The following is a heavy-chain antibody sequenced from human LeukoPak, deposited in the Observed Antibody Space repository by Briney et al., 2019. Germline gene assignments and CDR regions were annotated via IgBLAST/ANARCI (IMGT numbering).Heavy chain of an antibody. CDR3: ARGSQYYYDSSGYYWIPYYFDY. J-gene: IGHJ4*02. Sequence: GGSLRLSCAASGFTFSSYSMNWVRQAPGKGLEWVSSISSSSSYIYYADSVKGRFTISRDNAKNSLYLQMNSLRAEDTAVYYCARGSQYYYDSSGYYWIPYYFDYWGQGTLVTVSS. CDR2: ISSSSSYI. V-gene: IGHV3-21*01. CDR1: GFTFSSYS. D-gene: IGHD3-22*01.